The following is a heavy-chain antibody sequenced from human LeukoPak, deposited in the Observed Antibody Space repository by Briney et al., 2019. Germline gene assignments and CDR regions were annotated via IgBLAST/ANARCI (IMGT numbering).Heavy chain of an antibody. CDR1: GGSISSGDYY. J-gene: IGHJ4*02. CDR2: IYYSGST. V-gene: IGHV4-30-4*08. Sequence: SQTLSLTCTVSGGSISSGDYYWSWIRQPPGKGLEWIGYIYYSGSTYYNPSLKSRVTISVDTSKNQFSLKLSSVTAADTAVYYCARELPTFEYSDYWGQGTLVTVSS. CDR3: ARELPTFEYSDY. D-gene: IGHD6-6*01.